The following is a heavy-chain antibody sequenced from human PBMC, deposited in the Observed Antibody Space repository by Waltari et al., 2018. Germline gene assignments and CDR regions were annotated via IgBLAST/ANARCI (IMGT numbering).Heavy chain of an antibody. CDR3: ARDPGISGSYGSLDY. Sequence: QVQLQESGPGLVKPSETLSLTCTVSGGSISSYYWSWIRQPPGKGLEWIGYIYYSGSTNYNPSLKSRVTISVDTSKNQFSLKLSSVTAADTAVYYCARDPGISGSYGSLDYWGQGTLVTVSS. CDR2: IYYSGST. D-gene: IGHD1-26*01. CDR1: GGSISSYY. J-gene: IGHJ4*02. V-gene: IGHV4-59*01.